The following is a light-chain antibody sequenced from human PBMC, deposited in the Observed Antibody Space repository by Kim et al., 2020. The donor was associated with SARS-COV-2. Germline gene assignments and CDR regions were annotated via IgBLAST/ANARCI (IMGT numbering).Light chain of an antibody. V-gene: IGKV1-39*01. J-gene: IGKJ5*01. Sequence: SSVWDRVTITCRASQSISSYLNWYQQKPGKAPKLLIYAASSLQSGVPSRFSGSGSGTDFTLTISSLQPEDFATYYCQQSYSTLITFGQGTRLEIK. CDR1: QSISSY. CDR3: QQSYSTLIT. CDR2: AAS.